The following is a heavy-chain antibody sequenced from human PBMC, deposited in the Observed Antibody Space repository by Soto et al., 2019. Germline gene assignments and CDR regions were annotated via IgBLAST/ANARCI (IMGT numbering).Heavy chain of an antibody. CDR3: ARVNRAYCGGDCYSGYFDY. V-gene: IGHV4-34*01. CDR2: INHSGST. D-gene: IGHD2-21*02. J-gene: IGHJ4*02. Sequence: XETLSLTCAVYGGSFSGYYWSWIRQPPGKGLEWIGEINHSGSTNYNPSLKSRVTISVDTSKNQFSLKLSSVTAADTAVYYCARVNRAYCGGDCYSGYFDYWGQGTLVTVSS. CDR1: GGSFSGYY.